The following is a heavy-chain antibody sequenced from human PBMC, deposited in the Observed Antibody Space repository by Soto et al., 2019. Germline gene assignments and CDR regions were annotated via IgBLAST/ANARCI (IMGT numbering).Heavy chain of an antibody. V-gene: IGHV1-18*04. J-gene: IGHJ4*02. CDR1: GYTLTSNG. CDR3: ARVLRPYHDSGSYEY. CDR2: INPYNGNT. Sequence: QVQLVQSGAEVRKPGASVKVSCKASGYTLTSNGFSWVRQAPGQGLEWMGWINPYNGNTNYAQKFQGRVTMTTDTSTNTAYMELRSLRSDDTAVYYCARVLRPYHDSGSYEYWGQGTLVTVSS. D-gene: IGHD3-22*01.